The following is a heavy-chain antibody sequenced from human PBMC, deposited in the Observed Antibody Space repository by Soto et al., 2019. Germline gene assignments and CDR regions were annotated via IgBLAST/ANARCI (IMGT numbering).Heavy chain of an antibody. V-gene: IGHV3-48*01. J-gene: IGHJ3*02. Sequence: EVQLVESGGGLVQPGGSLRLSCAASGFTFSSYSMNWVRQAPGKGLEWVSYISSSSSTIYYADSVKGRFTISRDNAKNSLYLQMNSLRAEDTAVYYCARDSPMTAAAFDIWGQGTMVTVSS. CDR2: ISSSSSTI. D-gene: IGHD2-21*02. CDR1: GFTFSSYS. CDR3: ARDSPMTAAAFDI.